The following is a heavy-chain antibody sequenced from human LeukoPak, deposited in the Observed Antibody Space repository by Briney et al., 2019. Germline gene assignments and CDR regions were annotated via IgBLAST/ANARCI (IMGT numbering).Heavy chain of an antibody. CDR1: GFTLSSYN. J-gene: IGHJ3*02. CDR3: AKIDAAMSTGGPFDI. V-gene: IGHV3-30-3*02. Sequence: PGRSLRLSCAASGFTLSSYNMYWLRQAPGKGLEWVAVILYDGNNKYYADSVKGRFTISRDDSKSTLYLQMNSLRAEDTAVYYCAKIDAAMSTGGPFDIWGQGTMVTVSS. CDR2: ILYDGNNK. D-gene: IGHD5-18*01.